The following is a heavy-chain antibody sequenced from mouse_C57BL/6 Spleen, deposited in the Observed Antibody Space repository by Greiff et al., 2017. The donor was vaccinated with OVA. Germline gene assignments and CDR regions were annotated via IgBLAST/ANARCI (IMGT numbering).Heavy chain of an antibody. D-gene: IGHD1-1*01. J-gene: IGHJ4*01. Sequence: QVQLQQSGAELVKPGASVKISCKASGYAFSSYWMNWVKQRPGKGLEWIGQIYPGDGDTNYNGKFKGKATLTADKSSSTAYMQLSSLTSEDSAVYFCARGYGSSPGGFNYYAMDYWGQGTSVTVSS. V-gene: IGHV1-80*01. CDR3: ARGYGSSPGGFNYYAMDY. CDR2: IYPGDGDT. CDR1: GYAFSSYW.